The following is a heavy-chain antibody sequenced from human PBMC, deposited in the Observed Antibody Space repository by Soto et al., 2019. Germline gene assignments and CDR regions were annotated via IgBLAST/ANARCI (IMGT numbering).Heavy chain of an antibody. CDR2: IYYSGSTYYTPSIYSSGTT. D-gene: IGHD1-20*01. V-gene: IGHV4-31*03. J-gene: IGHJ4*02. CDR1: GASITSGGFY. Sequence: SETLSLTCTVSGASITSGGFYWSWIRQPPGKGLEWLGSIYYSGSTYYTPSIYSSGTTYYNPSLRSRVTISGDTSRNQFSLNLNSLTAADTAVYYCARGGGNNRFYLYWGQGALVTVSS. CDR3: ARGGGNNRFYLY.